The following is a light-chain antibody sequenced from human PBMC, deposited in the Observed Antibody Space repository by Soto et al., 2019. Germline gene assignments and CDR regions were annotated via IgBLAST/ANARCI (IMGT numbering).Light chain of an antibody. CDR3: QKYNSAPLT. J-gene: IGKJ3*01. Sequence: DIQMTQSPSSLSASVGDRVTITCLASQSISSYLNWYQQKPGKAPKLLIYAASSLQSGVPSRFSGSGSGTDFTLTISSLQPEDVATYYCQKYNSAPLTFGPGTKVD. V-gene: IGKV1-39*01. CDR2: AAS. CDR1: QSISSY.